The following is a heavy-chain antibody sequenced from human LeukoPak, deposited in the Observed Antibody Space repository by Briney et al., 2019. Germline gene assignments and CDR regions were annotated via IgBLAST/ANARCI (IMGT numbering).Heavy chain of an antibody. CDR1: GFTFSTYW. CDR2: VSPEGSRT. J-gene: IGHJ4*02. D-gene: IGHD3-9*01. Sequence: GGSLRPSSAASGFTFSTYWMHWVRQAPGKGLVWVARVSPEGSRTTYADSVKGRFTISRYNDRNTLYLQMNSLRVEDTAVYYCARDLDWSLFDYWGQGTLATVSS. V-gene: IGHV3-74*03. CDR3: ARDLDWSLFDY.